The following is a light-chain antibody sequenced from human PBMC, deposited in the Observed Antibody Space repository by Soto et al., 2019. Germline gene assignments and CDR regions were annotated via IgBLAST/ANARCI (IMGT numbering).Light chain of an antibody. Sequence: EIVLTQSPGTLSLSPGERATLSCRASQRVSSSYLAWYQQKGGQAPRLLIYGASRRATGIPDRFSGSGSGTDFTLTISRLEPEDFAVYYCQQYGSSYTFGQGTKLEIK. J-gene: IGKJ2*01. CDR2: GAS. CDR3: QQYGSSYT. CDR1: QRVSSSY. V-gene: IGKV3-20*01.